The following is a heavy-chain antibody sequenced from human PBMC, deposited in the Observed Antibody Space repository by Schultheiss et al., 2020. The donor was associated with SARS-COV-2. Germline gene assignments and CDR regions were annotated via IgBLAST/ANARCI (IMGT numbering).Heavy chain of an antibody. CDR3: ARSSARAFDI. J-gene: IGHJ3*02. CDR2: ISSSSTI. Sequence: GGSLRLSCAASGFTFSDYYMNWVRQAPGKGLEWVSSISSSSTIYYADSVKGRFTISRDNAKNSLYLQMNSLRAEDTAVYYCARSSARAFDIWGQGTMVTVSS. V-gene: IGHV3-69-1*02. CDR1: GFTFSDYY. D-gene: IGHD3-22*01.